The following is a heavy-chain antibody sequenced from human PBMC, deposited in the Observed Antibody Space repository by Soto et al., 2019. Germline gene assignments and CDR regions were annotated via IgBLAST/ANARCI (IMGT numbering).Heavy chain of an antibody. J-gene: IGHJ3*02. D-gene: IGHD5-12*01. CDR1: GFTFSSYS. CDR3: ARDVWMATITRTVDAFDI. CDR2: ISSSSSYI. V-gene: IGHV3-21*01. Sequence: EVQLVESGGGLVKPGGSLRLSCAASGFTFSSYSMNWVRQAPGKGLEWVSSISSSSSYIYYADSVKGRFTISRDNAKNSLYLQMNSLRAEDTAVYYCARDVWMATITRTVDAFDIWGQGTMVTVSS.